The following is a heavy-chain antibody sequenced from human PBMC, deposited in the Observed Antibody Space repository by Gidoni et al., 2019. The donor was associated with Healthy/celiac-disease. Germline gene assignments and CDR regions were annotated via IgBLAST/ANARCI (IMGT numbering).Heavy chain of an antibody. CDR1: GFTFRRYA. J-gene: IGHJ5*02. CDR3: AKDYDSSGYENWFDR. D-gene: IGHD3-22*01. Sequence: EVQLLESGGGFVPPGGSLRLSCSASGFTFRRYAMAWVRQAPGKGMGWVSAISGSGGSTYYADSVKGRFTISRDNSKNTLYLKMNSLRAEDTAVYYCAKDYDSSGYENWFDRWGQGTLVTVSS. CDR2: ISGSGGST. V-gene: IGHV3-23*01.